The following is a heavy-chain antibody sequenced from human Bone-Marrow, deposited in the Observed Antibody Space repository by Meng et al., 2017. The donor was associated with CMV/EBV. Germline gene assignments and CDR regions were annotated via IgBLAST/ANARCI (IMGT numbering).Heavy chain of an antibody. CDR1: GGSISSSSYY. J-gene: IGHJ4*02. CDR2: IYYSGST. CDR3: ARGYYDFWSGYYNMYYFDD. D-gene: IGHD3-3*01. Sequence: SETLSLTCTVSGGSISSSSYYWGWIRQPPGKGLEWIGSIYYSGSTYYNPSLKSRVTISVDTSKNQFSLKLSSVTAADTAVYYCARGYYDFWSGYYNMYYFDDWGQGTLVTVSS. V-gene: IGHV4-39*07.